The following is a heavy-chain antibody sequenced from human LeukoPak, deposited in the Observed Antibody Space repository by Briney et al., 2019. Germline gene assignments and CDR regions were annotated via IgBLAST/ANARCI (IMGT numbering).Heavy chain of an antibody. J-gene: IGHJ4*02. Sequence: PGGSLRPSCAASGFTFDDYAMHWVRQAPGKGLEWVSLISWDGGSTYYADSVKGRFTISRDNSKNSLYLQMNSLRAEDTALYYCAKDTYRHCSSTSCYSHFDYWGQGTLVTVSS. V-gene: IGHV3-43D*03. CDR1: GFTFDDYA. CDR2: ISWDGGST. D-gene: IGHD2-2*02. CDR3: AKDTYRHCSSTSCYSHFDY.